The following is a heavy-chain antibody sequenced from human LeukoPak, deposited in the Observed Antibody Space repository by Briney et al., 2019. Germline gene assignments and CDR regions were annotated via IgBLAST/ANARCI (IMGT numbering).Heavy chain of an antibody. CDR3: AREGYDSSGYYYGD. CDR2: IYTSGST. J-gene: IGHJ4*02. Sequence: SETLSLTCTVSGGSISSGSYYWSWIRQPAGKGLEWIGRIYTSGSTNYNPSLKSRVTISVDTSKNQFSLKLSSVTAADTAVYYCAREGYDSSGYYYGDWGQGTLVTVSS. D-gene: IGHD3-22*01. CDR1: GGSISSGSYY. V-gene: IGHV4-61*02.